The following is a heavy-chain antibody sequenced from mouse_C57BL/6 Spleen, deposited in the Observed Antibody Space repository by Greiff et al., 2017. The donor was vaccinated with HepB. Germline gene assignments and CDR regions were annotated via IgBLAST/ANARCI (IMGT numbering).Heavy chain of an antibody. V-gene: IGHV1-61*01. CDR2: IYPSDSET. J-gene: IGHJ1*03. CDR3: AREVLRYRYFDV. CDR1: GYTFTSYW. Sequence: VQLQQPGAELVRPGSSVKLSCKASGYTFTSYWMDWVKQRPGQGLEWIGNIYPSDSETHYNQKFKDKATLTVDKSSSTAYMLLTSLTSEDSAVYYCAREVLRYRYFDVWGTGTTVTVSS. D-gene: IGHD1-1*01.